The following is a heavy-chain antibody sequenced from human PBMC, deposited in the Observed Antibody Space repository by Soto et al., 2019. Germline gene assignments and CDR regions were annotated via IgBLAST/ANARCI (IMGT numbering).Heavy chain of an antibody. Sequence: PSDTLSLTCTVSGGSISSGGYYWSWIRQHPGKGLEWIGYIYYSGSTYYNPSLKSRVTISVDTSKNQFSLKLSSATAADTAVYYCARAVAIAARRGWFDPWGQGTLVTVSS. J-gene: IGHJ5*02. CDR1: GGSISSGGYY. CDR3: ARAVAIAARRGWFDP. CDR2: IYYSGST. D-gene: IGHD6-6*01. V-gene: IGHV4-31*03.